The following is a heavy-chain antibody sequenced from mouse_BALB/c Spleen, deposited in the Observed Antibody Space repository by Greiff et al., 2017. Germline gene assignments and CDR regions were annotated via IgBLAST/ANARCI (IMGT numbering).Heavy chain of an antibody. V-gene: IGHV1-54*01. Sequence: QVQLQQSGAELVRPGTSVKVSCKASGYSFTNYLIERVKQRPGQGLEWIGVINPGSGGTNYNEKFKSKATLTVDKSSSTAYMQLSSLTSEDSAVYYCARYDYWGQGTTLTVSA. CDR2: INPGSGGT. CDR3: ARYDY. CDR1: GYSFTNYL. J-gene: IGHJ2*01.